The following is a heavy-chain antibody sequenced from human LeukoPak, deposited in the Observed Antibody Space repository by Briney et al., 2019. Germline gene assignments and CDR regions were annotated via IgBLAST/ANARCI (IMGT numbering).Heavy chain of an antibody. J-gene: IGHJ4*02. Sequence: ASVKVSCKASGYTFTSYGISWVRQAPGQGLEWMGWISAYNGNTNYAQKLQGRVTMTTDTSTSTAYMELRSLRSGDTAVYYCARVGTVTTLYYFDYWGQGTLVTVSS. CDR3: ARVGTVTTLYYFDY. D-gene: IGHD4-17*01. V-gene: IGHV1-18*01. CDR1: GYTFTSYG. CDR2: ISAYNGNT.